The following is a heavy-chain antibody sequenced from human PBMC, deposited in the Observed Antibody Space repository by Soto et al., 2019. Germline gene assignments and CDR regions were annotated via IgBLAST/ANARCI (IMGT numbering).Heavy chain of an antibody. CDR3: ARQVVYQGSSGVYYYFAY. V-gene: IGHV4-39*01. Sequence: PSDSLSLTCTVSGGSISSSSYYWGWIRQPPGKGLEWIGSIYYSGSTYYNPSLKSRVTMSVDTSKNQFSLKLSSVTAADTAVYYCARQVVYQGSSGVYYYFAYWGQGTLVTVSP. CDR2: IYYSGST. CDR1: GGSISSSSYY. J-gene: IGHJ4*02. D-gene: IGHD6-13*01.